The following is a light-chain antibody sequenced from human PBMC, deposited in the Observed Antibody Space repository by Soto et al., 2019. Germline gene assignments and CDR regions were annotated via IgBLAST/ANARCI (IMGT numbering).Light chain of an antibody. V-gene: IGKV3-20*01. CDR3: QQFSSYPLT. Sequence: EFVLTQSPGTLSLSPGERATLSCRASQTVRNNYLAWYQQKPGQDPRLLIYDASSRATGIPDRFSGGGSGTDFNLTISRLETEDFAVYYCQQFSSYPLTFGGGTKVDI. CDR1: QTVRNNY. CDR2: DAS. J-gene: IGKJ4*01.